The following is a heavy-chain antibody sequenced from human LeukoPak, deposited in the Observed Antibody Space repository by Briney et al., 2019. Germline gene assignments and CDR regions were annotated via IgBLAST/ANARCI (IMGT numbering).Heavy chain of an antibody. Sequence: SETLSLTCTVSGGSISSYYWSWIRQPPGKGLEWIGYIYYSGSTNYNPSLKSRVTISVDTSKNQFSLKLSSVTAADTAVYYCASGGWVRLANDYWGQGTLVTVSS. J-gene: IGHJ4*02. D-gene: IGHD6-19*01. V-gene: IGHV4-59*08. CDR3: ASGGWVRLANDY. CDR2: IYYSGST. CDR1: GGSISSYY.